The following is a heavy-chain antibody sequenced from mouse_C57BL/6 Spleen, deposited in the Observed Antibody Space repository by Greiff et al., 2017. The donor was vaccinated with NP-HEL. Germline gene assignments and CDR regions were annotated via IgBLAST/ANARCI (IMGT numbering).Heavy chain of an antibody. CDR1: GFTFSSYA. V-gene: IGHV5-4*01. CDR3: ARGGYYGSWYFDV. J-gene: IGHJ1*03. Sequence: EVQRVESGGGLVKPGGSLKLSCAASGFTFSSYAMSWVRQTPEKRLEWVATISDGGSYTYYPDNVKGRFTISRDNAKNNLYLQMSHLKSEDTAMYYCARGGYYGSWYFDVWGTGTTVTVSS. D-gene: IGHD1-1*01. CDR2: ISDGGSYT.